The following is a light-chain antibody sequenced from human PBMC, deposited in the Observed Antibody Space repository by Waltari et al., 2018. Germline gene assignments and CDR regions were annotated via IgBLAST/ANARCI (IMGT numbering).Light chain of an antibody. CDR1: QSISTS. CDR3: QQRSSWPRT. Sequence: EIVLTQSPATVSLSPGERVTLSCRASQSISTSLAWYQQKPGQAPRLLIYSAYNGATGIPARFSGSGSGTDFTLTISSLEPEXXXVYYCQQRSSWPRTFGQGTKVEIK. V-gene: IGKV3-11*01. J-gene: IGKJ1*01. CDR2: SAY.